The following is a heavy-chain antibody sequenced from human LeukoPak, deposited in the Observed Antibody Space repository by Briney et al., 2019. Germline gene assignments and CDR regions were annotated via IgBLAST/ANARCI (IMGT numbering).Heavy chain of an antibody. D-gene: IGHD5-18*01. CDR1: GGSISSYY. CDR2: IYYSGST. CDR3: AAEYVDTAMVTDY. Sequence: PSETLSLTCTVSGGSISSYYWSWIRQPPGKGLEWIGYIYYSGSTNYNPSLKSRVTISVDTSKNQFSLKLSSVTAGDTAVYYCAAEYVDTAMVTDYWGQGTLVTVSS. J-gene: IGHJ4*02. V-gene: IGHV4-59*01.